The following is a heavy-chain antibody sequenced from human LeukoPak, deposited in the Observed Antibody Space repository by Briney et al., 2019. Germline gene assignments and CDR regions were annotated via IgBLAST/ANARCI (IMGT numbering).Heavy chain of an antibody. D-gene: IGHD3-10*01. CDR2: IYYDGST. CDR3: ARGFRWFDP. Sequence: SETLSLTCTVSGGSMSNYWWNWVRQPPGKGLEWIGYIYYDGSTHYNPSLNSRVTISIDTSKNQFSLKLNSVTAADTAVYYCARGFRWFDPWGQGTLVTVSS. J-gene: IGHJ5*02. CDR1: GGSMSNYW. V-gene: IGHV4-59*08.